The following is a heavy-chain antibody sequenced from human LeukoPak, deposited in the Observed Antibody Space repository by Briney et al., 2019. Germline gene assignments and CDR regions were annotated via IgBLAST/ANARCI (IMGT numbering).Heavy chain of an antibody. D-gene: IGHD2-15*01. J-gene: IGHJ4*02. CDR1: EFSVGSNY. CDR3: AKDQSKLGYCSGGSCYRFLFDY. V-gene: IGHV3-30*02. Sequence: PGGSLRLSCAASEFSVGSNYMTWVRQAPGKGLEWVAFIRYDGSNKYYADSVKGRFTISRDNSKNTLYLQMNSLRAEDTAVYYCAKDQSKLGYCSGGSCYRFLFDYWGQGTLVTVSS. CDR2: IRYDGSNK.